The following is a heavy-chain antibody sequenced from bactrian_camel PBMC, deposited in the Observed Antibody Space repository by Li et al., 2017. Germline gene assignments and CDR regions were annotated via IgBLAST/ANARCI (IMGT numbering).Heavy chain of an antibody. D-gene: IGHD6*01. CDR2: IASEGPV. J-gene: IGHJ4*01. V-gene: IGHV3S53*01. CDR3: AEGRGSRGEHCYSLNY. Sequence: HVQLVESGGGSVQVGGSLRLSCKHAEYIFKRCAMGWYRQAPGNDCELVSTIASEGPVYTADSVKGRFTISQDSARNTVYLQMNNLQPEDTATYYCAEGRGSRGEHCYSLNYWGQGTQVTVS. CDR1: EYIFKRCA.